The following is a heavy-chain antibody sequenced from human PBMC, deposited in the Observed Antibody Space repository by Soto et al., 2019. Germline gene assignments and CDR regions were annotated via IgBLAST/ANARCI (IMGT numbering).Heavy chain of an antibody. J-gene: IGHJ5*02. Sequence: SKTLSLTCTVSGGPVNSGSDHWSWIRQPPGKGLEWIGYIYYSGNTNYNPSLKSRATISVDMSKNQFSLKLNSVTAADTAVYYCAREYVSSWYWFDPWGQGTLVTVSS. V-gene: IGHV4-61*01. CDR2: IYYSGNT. D-gene: IGHD6-13*01. CDR3: AREYVSSWYWFDP. CDR1: GGPVNSGSDH.